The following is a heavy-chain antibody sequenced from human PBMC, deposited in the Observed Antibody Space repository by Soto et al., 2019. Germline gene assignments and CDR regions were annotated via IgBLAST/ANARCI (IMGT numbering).Heavy chain of an antibody. CDR1: GYSFTSYW. V-gene: IGHV5-51*01. Sequence: PGESLKISCKGSGYSFTSYWIGWVRQMPGKGLEWMGIIYPGDSDTRYSPSFQDQVTISADKSISTAYLQWSSLKASDTAMYYCARPLGYCSSTSCYYYYYGMDVWGQGTTVTVSS. CDR3: ARPLGYCSSTSCYYYYYGMDV. D-gene: IGHD2-2*01. CDR2: IYPGDSDT. J-gene: IGHJ6*02.